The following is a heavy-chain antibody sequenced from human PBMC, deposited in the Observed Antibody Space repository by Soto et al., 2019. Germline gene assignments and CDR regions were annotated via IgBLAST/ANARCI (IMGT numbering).Heavy chain of an antibody. CDR1: GFTFSSYS. CDR3: ARDPSWNDYGGNVVRYFDL. D-gene: IGHD4-17*01. CDR2: ISSSGTTI. Sequence: GGSLRLSCAASGFTFSSYSMNWVRQAPGKGLEWVSDISSSGTTIYYADSVKGRFTISRDNAKNSLYLQMNSLRDEDTAVYYCARDPSWNDYGGNVVRYFDLWGRGTLVTVSS. J-gene: IGHJ2*01. V-gene: IGHV3-48*02.